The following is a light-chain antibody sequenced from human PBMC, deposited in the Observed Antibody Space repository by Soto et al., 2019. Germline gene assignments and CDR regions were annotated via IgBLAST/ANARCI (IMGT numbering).Light chain of an antibody. Sequence: EIVMTQSPATLSVSPGERVTLSCRASQSISSDLAWVQLKRGQAPRLLIYGASTRAPGIPARFSGSGSGTEFTLTISSLQSEDVAFYYCQQQNHWPTFGPGTEVEIK. CDR1: QSISSD. CDR3: QQQNHWPT. CDR2: GAS. V-gene: IGKV3-15*01. J-gene: IGKJ1*01.